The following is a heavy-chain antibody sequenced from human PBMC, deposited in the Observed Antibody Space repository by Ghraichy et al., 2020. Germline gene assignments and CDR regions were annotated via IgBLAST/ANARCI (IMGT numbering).Heavy chain of an antibody. J-gene: IGHJ4*02. CDR1: GSIFSSYG. D-gene: IGHD6-19*01. CDR3: ARGFSSAWYYFDY. CDR2: ISTYNDAT. V-gene: IGHV1-18*01. Sequence: ASVKVSCKASGSIFSSYGLNWVRQAPSPGLEWMGAISTYNDATLYAQNLQGRVIMTTDTSTNTAYMELRNLRSDDTAFYYCARGFSSAWYYFDYWGQGTLVTVSS.